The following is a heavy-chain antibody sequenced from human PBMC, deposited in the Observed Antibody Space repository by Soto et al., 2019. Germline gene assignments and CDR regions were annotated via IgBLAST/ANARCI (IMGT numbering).Heavy chain of an antibody. Sequence: ASVKVSCKASGYVFTSYAMHWVRQAPGKGLEWMGWINTGDGKTKYSQKYQGRDTITADTPASTAYMELSSLTPEDTAVYYCASVYSASSKCWGQGTLVTVYS. J-gene: IGHJ4*02. CDR2: INTGDGKT. CDR1: GYVFTSYA. V-gene: IGHV1-3*04. CDR3: ASVYSASSKC. D-gene: IGHD6-13*01.